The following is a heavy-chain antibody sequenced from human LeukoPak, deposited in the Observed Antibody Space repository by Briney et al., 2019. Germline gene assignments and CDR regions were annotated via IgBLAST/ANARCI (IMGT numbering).Heavy chain of an antibody. CDR2: IYTSGST. Sequence: SETLSLTCTVSGGSISSYYWRWIRQPAGKGLEWIGRIYTSGSTNYNPSLKSRVTMSVDTSKNQFSLKLSSVTAADTAVYYCAREGGYDSSGYNNYWGQGTLVTVSS. J-gene: IGHJ4*02. CDR3: AREGGYDSSGYNNY. V-gene: IGHV4-4*07. D-gene: IGHD3-22*01. CDR1: GGSISSYY.